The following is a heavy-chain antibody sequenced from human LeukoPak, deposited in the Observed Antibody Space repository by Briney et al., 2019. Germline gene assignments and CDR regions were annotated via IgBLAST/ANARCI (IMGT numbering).Heavy chain of an antibody. Sequence: HPGGSLRLSCAASGFTFSSYGMHWVRQAPGKGLEWVAFIRYDGSNKYYADSVKGRFTISRDNSKNTLYLQMNSLRAEDTAVYYCATQYYYDREGDYWGQGTLVTVSS. CDR1: GFTFSSYG. CDR3: ATQYYYDREGDY. CDR2: IRYDGSNK. V-gene: IGHV3-30*02. D-gene: IGHD3-22*01. J-gene: IGHJ4*02.